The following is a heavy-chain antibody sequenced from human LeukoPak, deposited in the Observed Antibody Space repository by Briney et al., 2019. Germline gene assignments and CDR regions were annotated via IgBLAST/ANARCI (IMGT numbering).Heavy chain of an antibody. V-gene: IGHV3-66*01. CDR1: GFTVTTNY. J-gene: IGHJ6*02. Sequence: GGSLRLSCAASGFTVTTNYMSWVRQAPGKGLECVSTIETGGSTHYTDSVKGRFTISRDTSRNNLYLQMNSLRAEDTATYYCAKVRGFFGEPDFYYAMDVWGQGTTVTVSS. CDR2: IETGGST. CDR3: AKVRGFFGEPDFYYAMDV. D-gene: IGHD3-10*01.